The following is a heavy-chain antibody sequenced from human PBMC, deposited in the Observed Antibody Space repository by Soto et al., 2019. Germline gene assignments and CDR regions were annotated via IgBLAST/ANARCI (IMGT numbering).Heavy chain of an antibody. CDR1: GDSVSTNSAG. D-gene: IGHD3-3*01. V-gene: IGHV6-1*01. J-gene: IGHJ5*02. CDR3: ARGLSARFDP. Sequence: SQTLSLTCAISGDSVSTNSAGWHWIRQSPSRGLELLGRTYYRSKWIIDYAVSMKGRITINPDTSKNQFSLQLNSVTPEDTAVYYCARGLSARFDPWGQGTLVTVSS. CDR2: TYYRSKWII.